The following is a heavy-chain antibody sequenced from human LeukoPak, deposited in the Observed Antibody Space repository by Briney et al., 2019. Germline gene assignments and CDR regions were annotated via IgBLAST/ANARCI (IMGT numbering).Heavy chain of an antibody. CDR3: ARGSGHTIDY. V-gene: IGHV3-7*04. Sequence: GGSLRLSCAASGFTFSNAWMSWVRQAPGKGLEWVANIKQDGSEKYYVDSVKGRFTISRDNAKNSLFLQMNSLRAEDTAVYYCARGSGHTIDYWGQGTLVTVSS. CDR2: IKQDGSEK. D-gene: IGHD6-19*01. CDR1: GFTFSNAW. J-gene: IGHJ4*02.